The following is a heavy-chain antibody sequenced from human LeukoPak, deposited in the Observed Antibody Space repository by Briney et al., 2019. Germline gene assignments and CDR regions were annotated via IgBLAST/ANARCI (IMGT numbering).Heavy chain of an antibody. CDR2: ISYDGSNK. CDR3: ARGGYGGNDDAFDI. CDR1: GFTFSSYA. D-gene: IGHD4-23*01. V-gene: IGHV3-30*04. J-gene: IGHJ3*02. Sequence: GGSLRLSCAASGFTFSSYAMHWVRQAPGKGLEWVAVISYDGSNKYYADSVKGRFTISRDNSKNSLYLQMNSLRAEDTALYHCARGGYGGNDDAFDIWGQGTMVTVSS.